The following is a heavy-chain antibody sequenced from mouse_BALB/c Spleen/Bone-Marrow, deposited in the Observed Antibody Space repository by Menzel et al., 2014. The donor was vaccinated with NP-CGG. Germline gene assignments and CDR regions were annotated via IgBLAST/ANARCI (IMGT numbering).Heavy chain of an antibody. V-gene: IGHV1-9*01. Sequence: QVQLKESGAELMKPGASVKISCKATGYTFSSYWIEWVKQRPGHGLEWIGEILPGRGSTNYNEKFKGKATFTSDTSSNTAYMQLSRLTSEDSAVYYCARWDTTAMDYWGQGTSVTVSS. D-gene: IGHD1-1*01. CDR3: ARWDTTAMDY. CDR2: ILPGRGST. J-gene: IGHJ4*01. CDR1: GYTFSSYW.